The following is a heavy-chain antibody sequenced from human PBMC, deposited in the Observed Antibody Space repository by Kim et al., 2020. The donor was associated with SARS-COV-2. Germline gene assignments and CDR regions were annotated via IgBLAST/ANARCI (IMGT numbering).Heavy chain of an antibody. D-gene: IGHD5-12*01. CDR3: ARQKTITHNWFDP. V-gene: IGHV4-59*08. CDR2: IYYSGST. CDR1: GGSISSYY. J-gene: IGHJ5*02. Sequence: SETLYLTCTVSGGSISSYYWSWIRQPPGKGLEWIGYIYYSGSTNYNPSLKSRVTISVDTSKNQFSLKLSSVTAADTAVYYCARQKTITHNWFDPWGQGTLVTVSS.